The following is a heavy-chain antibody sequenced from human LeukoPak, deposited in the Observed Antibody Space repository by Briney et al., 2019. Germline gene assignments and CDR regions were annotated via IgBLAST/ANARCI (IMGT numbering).Heavy chain of an antibody. CDR2: IYHSGST. CDR3: ARVLTIAGYIDY. CDR1: GGSISSGGYS. Sequence: PSQTLSLTCAVSGGSISSGGYSWSWIRQPPGKGLEWIGYIYHSGSTYYNPSIKSRVTISVDRSKNQFSLKLSSVTAADTAVYYCARVLTIAGYIDYWGQGTLVTVSS. D-gene: IGHD6-13*01. J-gene: IGHJ4*02. V-gene: IGHV4-30-2*01.